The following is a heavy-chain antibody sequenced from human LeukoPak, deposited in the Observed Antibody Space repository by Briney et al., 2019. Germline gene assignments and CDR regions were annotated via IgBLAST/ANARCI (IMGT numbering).Heavy chain of an antibody. CDR2: ISSGGTT. Sequence: GGSLRLSCVGSGFTFSTYAMNWARQAPGKGLEWVSVISSGGTTYYADSVKGRFSISRDNSKNTVYLQMNSLRAEDTAVYYCATRQTTVDYYDCWGQGTLVTVSS. J-gene: IGHJ4*02. D-gene: IGHD4-23*01. CDR1: GFTFSTYA. V-gene: IGHV3-23*01. CDR3: ATRQTTVDYYDC.